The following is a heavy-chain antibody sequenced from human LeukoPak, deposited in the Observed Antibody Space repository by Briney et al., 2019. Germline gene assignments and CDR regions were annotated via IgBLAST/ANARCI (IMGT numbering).Heavy chain of an antibody. J-gene: IGHJ6*03. CDR3: AIHYYSPDGVCSKRGRYYYYYMDV. CDR1: GGSMTSNDYY. D-gene: IGHD2-8*01. Sequence: SETLSLTCTVSGGSMTSNDYYWGWIRQPPGKGLEWIASIKHSGGTYFNPSLKSRVTISVDTSQNQFSLKVSSVTAADTAVYYCAIHYYSPDGVCSKRGRYYYYYMDVWGRGTTVTVSS. CDR2: IKHSGGT. V-gene: IGHV4-39*01.